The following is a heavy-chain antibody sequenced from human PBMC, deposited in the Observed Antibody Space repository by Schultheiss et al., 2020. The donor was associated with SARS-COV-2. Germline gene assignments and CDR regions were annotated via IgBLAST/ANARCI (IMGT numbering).Heavy chain of an antibody. CDR1: GYTFTGYY. V-gene: IGHV1-2*02. D-gene: IGHD4-23*01. CDR2: INPNSGGT. J-gene: IGHJ4*02. CDR3: AKDGIRGYGGNRVGYYFDY. Sequence: ASVKVSCKASGYTFTGYYMHWVRQAPGQGLEWMGWINPNSGGTNYAQKFQGRVTMTRDTSISTAYMELSRLRSDDTAVYYCAKDGIRGYGGNRVGYYFDYWGQGTLVTVSS.